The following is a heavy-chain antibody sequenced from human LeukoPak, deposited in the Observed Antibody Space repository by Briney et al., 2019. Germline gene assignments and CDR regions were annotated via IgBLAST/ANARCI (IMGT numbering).Heavy chain of an antibody. CDR2: ISSSSTYI. CDR3: VRGAGTSYFDY. J-gene: IGHJ4*02. D-gene: IGHD1-1*01. CDR1: GFTFSSYS. V-gene: IGHV3-21*01. Sequence: PGGSLRLSCAASGFTFSSYSMNWARQVSGKGLEWVSYISSSSTYINYADSVKGRFTISRENAKNSLYLEMNSLRAEDTAVYHCVRGAGTSYFDYWGQGTLVTVSS.